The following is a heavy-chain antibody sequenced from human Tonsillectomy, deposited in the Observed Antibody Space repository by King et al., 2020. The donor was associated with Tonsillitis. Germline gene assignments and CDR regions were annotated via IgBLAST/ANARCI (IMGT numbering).Heavy chain of an antibody. V-gene: IGHV3-33*01. CDR2: GWDDGTIK. CDR1: GFTFSSYG. Sequence: VQLVESGGGVVQPGRSLRLSCAASGFTFSSYGIHWVRQAPGKGLEWVAVGWDDGTIKYYADSVKGRFTISRDNSRNTLYLQMNSLRVEDTAMYYCATDRGSGCDYWGQGTLVTVSS. CDR3: ATDRGSGCDY. D-gene: IGHD3-10*01. J-gene: IGHJ4*02.